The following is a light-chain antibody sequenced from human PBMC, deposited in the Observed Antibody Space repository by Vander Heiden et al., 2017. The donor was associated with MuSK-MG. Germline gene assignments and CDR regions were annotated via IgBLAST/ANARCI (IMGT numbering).Light chain of an antibody. CDR3: QQHAIAPIT. CDR1: QSVAKNY. CDR2: AAS. Sequence: NVLTQSPDTLSLSPGERATLSCRASQSVAKNYLSWYQQKPGQTPRLLIVAASNRATGTPDRFSGSGSGTDFTLTINRLEPEDFAVYYCQQHAIAPITFGQGTRLELK. J-gene: IGKJ5*01. V-gene: IGKV3-20*01.